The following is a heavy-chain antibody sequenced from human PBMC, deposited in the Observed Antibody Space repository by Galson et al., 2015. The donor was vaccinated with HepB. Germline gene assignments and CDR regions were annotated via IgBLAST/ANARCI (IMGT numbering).Heavy chain of an antibody. V-gene: IGHV1-24*01. CDR2: FDPEDGET. J-gene: IGHJ5*02. Sequence: SVKVSCKVSGYTLTELSMHWVRQAPGKGLEWMGGFDPEDGETIYAQKFQGRVTMTEDTSTDTAYMELSSLRSEDTAVYYCATRDCSGGSCYLGGWFDPWGQGTLVTVSS. D-gene: IGHD2-15*01. CDR1: GYTLTELS. CDR3: ATRDCSGGSCYLGGWFDP.